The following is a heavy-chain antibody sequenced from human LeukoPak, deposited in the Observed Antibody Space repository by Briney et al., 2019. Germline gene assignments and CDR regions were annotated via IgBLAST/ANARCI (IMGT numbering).Heavy chain of an antibody. CDR3: ARDRHTIFGVVIHYYGMDV. J-gene: IGHJ6*02. D-gene: IGHD3-3*01. V-gene: IGHV3-23*01. Sequence: PGGSLRLSCAASGFTFSSYAMSWVRQAPGKGLEWVSAISGSGGSTYYADSVKGRFTISRDNSKNTLYLQMNSLRAEDTAVYYCARDRHTIFGVVIHYYGMDVWGQGTTVTVSS. CDR1: GFTFSSYA. CDR2: ISGSGGST.